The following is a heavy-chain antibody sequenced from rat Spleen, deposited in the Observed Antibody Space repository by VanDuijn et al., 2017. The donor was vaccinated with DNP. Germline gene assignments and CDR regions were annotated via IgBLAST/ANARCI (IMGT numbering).Heavy chain of an antibody. Sequence: EVQLVESGGGLVQPGRSIKLSCAASGFTFSNFPMAWVRQASTKGLEWVTTATASDGGAYYRDSVKGRFAVSRDNAKNTLYLQMNSLGSEDTATYFCARHGRVTTVATYWYFDFWGPGTMVTVSS. CDR2: ATASDGGA. CDR1: GFTFSNFP. D-gene: IGHD1-3*01. V-gene: IGHV5-46*01. CDR3: ARHGRVTTVATYWYFDF. J-gene: IGHJ1*01.